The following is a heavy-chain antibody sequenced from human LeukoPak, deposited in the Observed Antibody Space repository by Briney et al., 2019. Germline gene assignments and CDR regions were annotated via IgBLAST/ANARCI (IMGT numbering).Heavy chain of an antibody. J-gene: IGHJ4*02. CDR1: GYTFTSYG. D-gene: IGHD6-13*01. V-gene: IGHV1-46*01. Sequence: ASVKVSCKASGYTFTSYGISWVRQAPGQGLEWMGIINPSGGSTSYAQKFQGRVTMARDTSTSTVYMELSSLRSEDTAVYYCARHIGIAAAGGDYWGQGTLVTVSS. CDR3: ARHIGIAAAGGDY. CDR2: INPSGGST.